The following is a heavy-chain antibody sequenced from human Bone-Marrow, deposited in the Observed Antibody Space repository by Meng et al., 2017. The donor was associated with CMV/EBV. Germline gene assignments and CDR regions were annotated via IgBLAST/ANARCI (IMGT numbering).Heavy chain of an antibody. CDR2: IIPIFGTA. CDR1: GYNFAELP. V-gene: IGHV1-69*05. D-gene: IGHD5-24*01. CDR3: ANLQTGRWLQFLWA. J-gene: IGHJ5*02. Sequence: SVKVSGKVSGYNFAELPINWVRQAPGQGLEWMGGIIPIFGTANYAQKFQGRVTITTDESTSTAYMELSSLRSEDTAVYYCANLQTGRWLQFLWAWGQGTLVTVSS.